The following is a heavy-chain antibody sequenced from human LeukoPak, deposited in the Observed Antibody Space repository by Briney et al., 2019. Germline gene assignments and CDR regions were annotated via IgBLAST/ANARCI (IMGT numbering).Heavy chain of an antibody. J-gene: IGHJ4*02. CDR2: IIPILGIA. CDR3: ARAHGTHSSGYYDY. CDR1: GGTFSSYT. D-gene: IGHD3-22*01. Sequence: SVKVSCKASGGTFSSYTISWVRQAPGQGPAWMGRIIPILGIANYAQKFQGRVTITADKSTSTAYMELSSLRSEDTAVYYCARAHGTHSSGYYDYWGQGTLVTVSS. V-gene: IGHV1-69*02.